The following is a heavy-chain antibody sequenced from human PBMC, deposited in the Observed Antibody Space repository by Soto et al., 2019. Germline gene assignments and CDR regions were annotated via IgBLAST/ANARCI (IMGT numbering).Heavy chain of an antibody. D-gene: IGHD2-21*02. Sequence: PGGSLRLSCAASGFTFSSYAMHWVRQAPGKGLEWVALISYDGSNEYYADSLKGRFSISRDNSKNTLYLQMNSLRAEDTAVYYCARSVMTAVPHYFQHWGQGTLVTVSS. CDR3: ARSVMTAVPHYFQH. CDR1: GFTFSSYA. V-gene: IGHV3-30-3*01. CDR2: ISYDGSNE. J-gene: IGHJ1*01.